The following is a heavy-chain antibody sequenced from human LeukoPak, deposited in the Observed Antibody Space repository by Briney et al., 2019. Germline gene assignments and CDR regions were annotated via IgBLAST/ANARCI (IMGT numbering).Heavy chain of an antibody. CDR3: ARFAYCSSTSCLDY. CDR1: GFTFSDHY. J-gene: IGHJ4*02. Sequence: GSLRLSCAASGFTFSDHYMDWVRQAPGKGLEWVGRTRNKANSYTTEYAASVKGRFTISRDDSKNSLYLQMNSLRAEDTAVYYCARFAYCSSTSCLDYWGQGTLVTVSS. D-gene: IGHD2-2*01. V-gene: IGHV3-72*01. CDR2: TRNKANSYTT.